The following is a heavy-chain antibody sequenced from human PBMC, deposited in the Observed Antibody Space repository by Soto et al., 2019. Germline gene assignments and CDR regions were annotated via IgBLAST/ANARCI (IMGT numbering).Heavy chain of an antibody. D-gene: IGHD3-10*01. CDR2: IKSKTDGGTT. CDR3: TTTFIWFGELYPDY. Sequence: GGSLRLSCAASGFTFSNAWMNWVRQAPGKGLEWVGRIKSKTDGGTTDYAAPVKGRFTISRDDSKNTLYLQMNSLKTEDTAVYYCTTTFIWFGELYPDYWGQGTLVTVS. J-gene: IGHJ4*02. CDR1: GFTFSNAW. V-gene: IGHV3-15*07.